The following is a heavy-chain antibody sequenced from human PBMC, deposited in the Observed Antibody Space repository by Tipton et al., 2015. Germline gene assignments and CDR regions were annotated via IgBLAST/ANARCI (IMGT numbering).Heavy chain of an antibody. CDR3: ARDQTVSGPSTFDY. D-gene: IGHD1-14*01. J-gene: IGHJ4*02. V-gene: IGHV3-74*01. CDR2: ISSDGSDI. Sequence: LSLTCAASGFSFRVYWMHWVRQAPGKRPEWVSRISSDGSDIIYAGSVQGRFTISRDNAKNTLYLQMTSLRAEDTAVYYCARDQTVSGPSTFDYWGQGNLVTVSS. CDR1: GFSFRVYW.